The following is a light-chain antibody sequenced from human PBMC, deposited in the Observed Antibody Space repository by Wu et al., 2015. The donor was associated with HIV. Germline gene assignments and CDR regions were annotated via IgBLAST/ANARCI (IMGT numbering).Light chain of an antibody. CDR1: QSVTNNY. V-gene: IGKV3-20*01. CDR3: QQYVSSPL. J-gene: IGKJ1*01. Sequence: EAVLTQSPGTLSLSPEERVTLSCRATQSVTNNYLAWFQQKPGQAPRLLIYGASTRATGIPDRFSGSGSGTDFTLTISRLEPEDSAVYYCQQYVSSPLFGQGTKVDVK. CDR2: GAS.